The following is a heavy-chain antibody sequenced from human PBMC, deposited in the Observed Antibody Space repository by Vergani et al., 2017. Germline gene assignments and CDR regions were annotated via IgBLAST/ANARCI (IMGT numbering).Heavy chain of an antibody. CDR3: ASSRSYLGYGMNV. J-gene: IGHJ6*02. V-gene: IGHV3-23*01. CDR1: GFTFSSYA. CDR2: ISGSGGST. Sequence: EVQLLESGGGLVQPGGSLRLSCAASGFTFSSYAMNWVRQAPGKGLEWVSAISGSGGSTYYADSVKGRFTISRDNSKNTLYLQMNSLRADDTAVYYWASSRSYLGYGMNVWGQGATVTVSS. D-gene: IGHD3-10*01.